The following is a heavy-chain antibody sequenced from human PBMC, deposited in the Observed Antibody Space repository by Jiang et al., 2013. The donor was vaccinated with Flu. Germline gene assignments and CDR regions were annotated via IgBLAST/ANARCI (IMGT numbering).Heavy chain of an antibody. V-gene: IGHV2-5*02. CDR3: AFADPKGWSCSGGSCYPPGFDL. D-gene: IGHD2-15*01. J-gene: IGHJ5*02. CDR1: GFSLSTNGVG. CDR2: IYWDDDK. Sequence: KPTQTLTLTCGFSGFSLSTNGVGVGWIRQPPGKALEWLSLIYWDDDKRYSPSLKSRLTITKDTSKNQVVLTMSNMDPVDTATYYCAFADPKGWSCSGGSCYPPGFDLWGQGTLVTVSS.